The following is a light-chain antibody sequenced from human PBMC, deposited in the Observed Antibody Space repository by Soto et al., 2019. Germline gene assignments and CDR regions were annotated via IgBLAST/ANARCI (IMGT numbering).Light chain of an antibody. CDR1: SGHSSYA. V-gene: IGLV4-69*02. J-gene: IGLJ2*01. CDR3: QTWSILSLV. Sequence: QLVLTQSPSASASLGASVKLTCTLSSGHSSYAIAWHQQQPEKGPRYLMNLNSDGSHSKGDGLPDRFSGSSAGAERYLTMSRLQYDDEADYYCQTWSILSLVFGGGTKLTVL. CDR2: LNSDGSH.